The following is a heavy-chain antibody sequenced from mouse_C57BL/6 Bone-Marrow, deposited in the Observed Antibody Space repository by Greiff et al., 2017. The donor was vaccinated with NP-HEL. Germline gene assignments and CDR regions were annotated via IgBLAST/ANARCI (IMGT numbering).Heavy chain of an antibody. CDR1: GYTFTSYT. D-gene: IGHD1-1*01. J-gene: IGHJ3*01. Sequence: QVQLQQSGAELVRPGASVKMSCKASGYTFTSYTMHWVKQRPGQGLEWIGYINPSSGYTKYNQKFKDKATLTADKSSSTAYMQLSSLTSEDSAVYYGASSDYYYGSEPFAYWGQGTLVTVSA. V-gene: IGHV1-4*01. CDR3: ASSDYYYGSEPFAY. CDR2: INPSSGYT.